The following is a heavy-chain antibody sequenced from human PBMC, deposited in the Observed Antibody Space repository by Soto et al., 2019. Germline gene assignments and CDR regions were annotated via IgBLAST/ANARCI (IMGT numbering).Heavy chain of an antibody. J-gene: IGHJ5*02. D-gene: IGHD6-25*01. CDR2: IYFTGNT. CDR3: AGQTFTIAAASYGRGNWFDP. Sequence: SETLSLTCSASGGSITSSSHFWGWVRQPPGKGLEWIGTIYFTGNTYYTPSLKSRLTMSIDTSKNEFSLRLNSVTAADTAVYYCAGQTFTIAAASYGRGNWFDPWGPGTLVTVSS. V-gene: IGHV4-39*01. CDR1: GGSITSSSHF.